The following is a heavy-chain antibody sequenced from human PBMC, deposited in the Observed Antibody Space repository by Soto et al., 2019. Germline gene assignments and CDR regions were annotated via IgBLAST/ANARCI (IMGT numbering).Heavy chain of an antibody. CDR1: GFTFSSYA. CDR3: AKLPTANIAAAGSWFDP. V-gene: IGHV3-23*01. J-gene: IGHJ5*02. Sequence: GGSLRLSCAASGFTFSSYAMSWVRQAPGKGLEWVSAISGSGGSTYYADSVKGRFTISRDNSKNMLYLQMNSLRAEDTAVYYCAKLPTANIAAAGSWFDPWGQGTLVTVSS. CDR2: ISGSGGST. D-gene: IGHD6-13*01.